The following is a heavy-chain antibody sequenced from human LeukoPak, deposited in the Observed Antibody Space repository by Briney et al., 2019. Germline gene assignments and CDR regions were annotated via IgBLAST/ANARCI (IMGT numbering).Heavy chain of an antibody. J-gene: IGHJ3*02. D-gene: IGHD2-15*01. CDR3: ARDRGYCSGGSCYSNAFDI. V-gene: IGHV3-21*01. Sequence: GGSLRLSCAASGFTFSIYSMNWVRQAPGKGLEWVSYISSSITYIYYADSVKGRFTISRDNAKNSLYLQMNSLRAEDTSVYYCARDRGYCSGGSCYSNAFDIWGQGTMVTVSS. CDR2: ISSSITYI. CDR1: GFTFSIYS.